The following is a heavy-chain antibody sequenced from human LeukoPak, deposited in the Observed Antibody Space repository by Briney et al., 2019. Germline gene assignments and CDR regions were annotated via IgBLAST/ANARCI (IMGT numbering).Heavy chain of an antibody. CDR3: ARDRQVVVIMGDAFDI. Sequence: GFTXXXYGMHWVRQAPGKGLEWVAVICYDGSNKYYADSVKGRFTISRDNSKNTLYLQMNSLRAEDTAVYYCARDRQVVVIMGDAFDIWGQGTMVTVSS. CDR1: GFTXXXYG. J-gene: IGHJ3*02. V-gene: IGHV3-33*01. CDR2: ICYDGSNK. D-gene: IGHD3-22*01.